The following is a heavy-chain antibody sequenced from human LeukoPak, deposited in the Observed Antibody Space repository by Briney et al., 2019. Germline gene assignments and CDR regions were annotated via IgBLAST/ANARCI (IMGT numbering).Heavy chain of an antibody. J-gene: IGHJ4*02. Sequence: GRSLRLSCAASGFTFSSYWMSWVRQAPGKGLEWVANIKQDGSERYYVDSVKGRFTISRDNAKNSLYLQMNSLRAEDTAVYYCAREGGYTYGYDDYWGQGTLVTVSS. CDR1: GFTFSSYW. CDR3: AREGGYTYGYDDY. V-gene: IGHV3-7*01. D-gene: IGHD5-18*01. CDR2: IKQDGSER.